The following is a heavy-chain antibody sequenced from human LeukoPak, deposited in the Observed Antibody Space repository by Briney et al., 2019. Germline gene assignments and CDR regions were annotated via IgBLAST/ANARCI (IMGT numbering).Heavy chain of an antibody. J-gene: IGHJ3*02. V-gene: IGHV3-21*01. D-gene: IGHD3-10*01. CDR3: ARDRGLLWFGELRAFDAFDI. CDR1: GFTFSSYS. Sequence: GGSLRLSCAASGFTFSSYSMNWVRKAPGKGLEWVSSISSSSSYIYYADSVKGRFTISRDNAKNSLYLQMNSLRAEDTAVYYCARDRGLLWFGELRAFDAFDIWGQGTMVTVSS. CDR2: ISSSSSYI.